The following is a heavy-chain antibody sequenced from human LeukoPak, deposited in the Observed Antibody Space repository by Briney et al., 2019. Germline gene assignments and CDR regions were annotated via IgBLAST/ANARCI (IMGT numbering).Heavy chain of an antibody. CDR1: GGSISSGGYY. CDR2: IYYGGST. D-gene: IGHD3-22*01. CDR3: ARSDSSGYYILDY. Sequence: SETLSLTCTVSGGSISSGGYYWSWIRQHPGKGLEWIGYIYYGGSTYYNPSLKSRVTISVDTSKNQFSLKLSSVTAADTAVYYCARSDSSGYYILDYWGQGTLVTVSS. J-gene: IGHJ4*02. V-gene: IGHV4-31*03.